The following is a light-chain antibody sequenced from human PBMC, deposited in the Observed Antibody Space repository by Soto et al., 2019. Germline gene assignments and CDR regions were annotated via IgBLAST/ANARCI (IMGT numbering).Light chain of an antibody. CDR3: SSYTSTITRV. J-gene: IGLJ1*01. CDR2: DVS. Sequence: QSVLTQPASVSGSPGQSIAISCTGTSSDVGGYNYVSWYQLHPDKAPKLIIYDVSNRPSGVSNRFSGSKSGNTASLTISGLQPEDEADYYCSSYTSTITRVFGTGPKVTVL. CDR1: SSDVGGYNY. V-gene: IGLV2-14*01.